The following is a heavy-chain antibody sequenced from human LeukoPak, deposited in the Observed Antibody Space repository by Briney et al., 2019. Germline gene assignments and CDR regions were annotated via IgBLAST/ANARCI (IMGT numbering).Heavy chain of an antibody. V-gene: IGHV7-4-1*02. Sequence: ASVKVSCKASGYTFTSYAMNWVRQAPGQGLEWMGWINTNTGNPTYAQGFTGRFVFSLDTSVSTAYLQISSLKAEDTAVYYCASSNVLLWFGELLATIPFDYWGQGTLVTVSS. D-gene: IGHD3-10*01. CDR1: GYTFTSYA. CDR2: INTNTGNP. J-gene: IGHJ4*02. CDR3: ASSNVLLWFGELLATIPFDY.